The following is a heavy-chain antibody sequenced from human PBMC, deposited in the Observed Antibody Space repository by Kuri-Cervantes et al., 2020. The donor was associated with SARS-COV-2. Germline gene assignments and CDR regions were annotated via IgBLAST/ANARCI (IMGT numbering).Heavy chain of an antibody. D-gene: IGHD2-2*02. Sequence: SETLSLTCTVSGYSISSGYYCGWIRQPPGTGLELIGYIYYSGSTYYNPSLKSRVTISVDTSKNQFSLKLSSVTAADTAVYYCARVDCSSTSCYSDYWGQGTLVTVSS. CDR2: IYYSGST. J-gene: IGHJ4*02. CDR1: GYSISSGYY. CDR3: ARVDCSSTSCYSDY. V-gene: IGHV4-38-2*02.